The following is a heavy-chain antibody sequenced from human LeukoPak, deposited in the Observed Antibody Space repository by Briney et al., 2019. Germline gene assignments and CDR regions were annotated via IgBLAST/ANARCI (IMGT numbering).Heavy chain of an antibody. D-gene: IGHD6-19*01. V-gene: IGHV4-34*01. CDR1: GGSFSGYY. CDR3: ARGRSSGWRFFDY. CDR2: INHSGST. Sequence: SETLSLTCAVYGGSFSGYYWSWIRQPPGKGLEWIGEINHSGSTNYNRSLKSRVTISVDTSKNQFSLKLSSVTAADTAVYHCARGRSSGWRFFDYWGQGTLVTVSS. J-gene: IGHJ4*02.